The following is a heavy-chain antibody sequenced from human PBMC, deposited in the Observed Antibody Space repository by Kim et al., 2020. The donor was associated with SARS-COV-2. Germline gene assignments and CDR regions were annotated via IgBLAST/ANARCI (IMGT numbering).Heavy chain of an antibody. CDR3: AREVEMSAHAVAI. J-gene: IGHJ3*02. D-gene: IGHD2-2*01. CDR1: GFTFSTYW. V-gene: IGHV3-74*01. Sequence: GGSLRLSCAASGFTFSTYWMNWVRQAPGKGLVWVSRIKSDGSRPSYADFVKGRFTISRDNAKDTLYLKMNSVIADDTAWYCCAREVEMSAHAVAIWGHGT. CDR2: IKSDGSRP.